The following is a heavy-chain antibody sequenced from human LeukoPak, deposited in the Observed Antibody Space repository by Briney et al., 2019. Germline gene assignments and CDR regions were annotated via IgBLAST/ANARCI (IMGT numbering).Heavy chain of an antibody. CDR2: INHSGST. CDR1: GGSFSGYY. J-gene: IGHJ4*02. CDR3: ARPDYYDSSGYLSV. V-gene: IGHV4-34*01. Sequence: SETLSLTCAVYGGSFSGYYWSWIRQPPGKGLEWIGEINHSGSTNYNPSLKSRVTISVDTSKNQFSLKLSSVTAADTAVYYCARPDYYDSSGYLSVWGQGTLVTVSS. D-gene: IGHD3-22*01.